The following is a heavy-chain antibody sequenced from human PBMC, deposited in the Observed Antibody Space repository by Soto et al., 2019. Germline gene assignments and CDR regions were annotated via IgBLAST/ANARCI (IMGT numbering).Heavy chain of an antibody. D-gene: IGHD6-19*01. V-gene: IGHV4-34*01. CDR1: GGSFSGYY. Sequence: QVQLQQWGAGLLKPSETLSLTCAVYGGSFSGYYWSWIRQPPGKGLEWIGEINHSGSTNYNPSLRRRVTISVDTSKTQFSLKLRSVTAADTAVYYCAEGARSGWYYFDYWGQGTLVTVSS. J-gene: IGHJ4*02. CDR2: INHSGST. CDR3: AEGARSGWYYFDY.